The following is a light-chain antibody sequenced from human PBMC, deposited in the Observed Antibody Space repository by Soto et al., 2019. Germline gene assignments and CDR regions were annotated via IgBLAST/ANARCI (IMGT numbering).Light chain of an antibody. J-gene: IGKJ1*01. Sequence: EIVLTQSPGTLSLSPGERATLSCRASQSVSSSYLAWYQQKPGQAPRLLIYGASIRATGIPVRFSGSGSETDFTLTITRLEPEDFAMYYCQQYSSSRTFGQGTKVDI. CDR2: GAS. CDR3: QQYSSSRT. CDR1: QSVSSSY. V-gene: IGKV3-20*01.